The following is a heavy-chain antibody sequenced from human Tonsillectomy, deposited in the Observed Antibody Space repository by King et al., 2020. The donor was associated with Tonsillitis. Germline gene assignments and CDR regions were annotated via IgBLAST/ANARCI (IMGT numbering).Heavy chain of an antibody. Sequence: QLVQSGGGVVQPGRPLRLSCAASGFTFSNYAMHWVRQAPGKGLEWVAVISYDGSNKYYADSVKGRFTISRDNSKNTLYLQINSLRAEDTAVYYCARDNSYSEFFDDWGQGTLVTVSS. CDR3: ARDNSYSEFFDD. D-gene: IGHD2-15*01. CDR2: ISYDGSNK. V-gene: IGHV3-30-3*01. CDR1: GFTFSNYA. J-gene: IGHJ4*02.